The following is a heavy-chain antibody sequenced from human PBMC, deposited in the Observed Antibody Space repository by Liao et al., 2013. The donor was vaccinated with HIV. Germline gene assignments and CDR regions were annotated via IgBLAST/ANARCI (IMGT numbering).Heavy chain of an antibody. D-gene: IGHD4-17*01. CDR3: ARGTDYGDYDGGYFFDS. CDR2: IYYSGRT. V-gene: IGHV4-59*01. CDR1: GGSMNGNY. J-gene: IGHJ4*02. Sequence: QVPLQESGPGLVKPSETLSLTCSVSGGSMNGNYWSWIRQTPGKGLEWIGYIYYSGRTKYNVSLRSRVSISIDTSRNQFSLKVTSVTAADTAVYFCARGTDYGDYDGGYFFDSWGQGTRCHRLL.